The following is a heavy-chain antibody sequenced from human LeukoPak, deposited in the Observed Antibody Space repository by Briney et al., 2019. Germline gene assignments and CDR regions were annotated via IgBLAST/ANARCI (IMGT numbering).Heavy chain of an antibody. V-gene: IGHV3-21*01. CDR2: ISNDAKYI. CDR3: TTPAAGPRAEYSQY. Sequence: GGSLRLSCAASGFTVSNNYMTWVRQAPGKGLEWVSSISNDAKYIYYADSLKGRFTVSRDNAKNSLYLQMNSLAVEDTAVYYCTTPAAGPRAEYSQYWGRGTQVTVSS. J-gene: IGHJ1*01. D-gene: IGHD6-13*01. CDR1: GFTVSNNY.